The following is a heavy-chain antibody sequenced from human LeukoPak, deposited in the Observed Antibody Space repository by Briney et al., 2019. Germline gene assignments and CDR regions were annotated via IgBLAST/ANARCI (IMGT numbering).Heavy chain of an antibody. V-gene: IGHV3-23*01. J-gene: IGHJ4*02. D-gene: IGHD1-26*01. CDR1: GFTFSNYA. CDR2: ISTSVDST. CDR3: ARGRGSPYYFDC. Sequence: GGSLRLSCAASGFTFSNYAMTWVRQAPGKGLEWVSSISTSVDSTAYAASVKGRFTISRDNSKNTLCLQLNSLRAEDTAVYCCARGRGSPYYFDCWGQGTLVTVSS.